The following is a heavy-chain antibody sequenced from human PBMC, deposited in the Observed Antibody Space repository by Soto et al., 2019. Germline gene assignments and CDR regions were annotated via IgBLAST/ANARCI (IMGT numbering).Heavy chain of an antibody. Sequence: GASVKVSCKVSGYTLTELSMHWVRQAPGKGLEWMGGFDPEDGETIYAQKFQGRVTMTEDTSTDTAYMELSSLRSGDTAVYYCATDGTDDIAVADTDAFDIWSQGTMVTVSS. CDR3: ATDGTDDIAVADTDAFDI. V-gene: IGHV1-24*01. D-gene: IGHD6-19*01. CDR1: GYTLTELS. J-gene: IGHJ3*02. CDR2: FDPEDGET.